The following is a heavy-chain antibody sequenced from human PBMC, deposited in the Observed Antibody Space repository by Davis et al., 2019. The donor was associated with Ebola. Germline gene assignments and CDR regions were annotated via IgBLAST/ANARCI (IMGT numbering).Heavy chain of an antibody. CDR2: ISYDGSNK. CDR1: GFTFSSYG. Sequence: PGGSLRLSCAASGFTFSSYGMHWVRQAPGKGLEWVAVISYDGSNKYYADSVKGRFTISRDDSKSTLFLQMNSLRAEDTAVYYCARDPTGTGDAFDIWGQGTMVTVSS. V-gene: IGHV3-30*03. J-gene: IGHJ3*02. CDR3: ARDPTGTGDAFDI. D-gene: IGHD7-27*01.